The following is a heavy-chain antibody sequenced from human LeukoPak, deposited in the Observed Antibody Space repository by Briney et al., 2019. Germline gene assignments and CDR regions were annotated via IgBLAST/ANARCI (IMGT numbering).Heavy chain of an antibody. CDR2: IYFSGST. V-gene: IGHV4-39*01. J-gene: IGHJ4*02. D-gene: IGHD3/OR15-3a*01. CDR3: ARRAYGTGFDY. CDR1: GGSISSSPYW. Sequence: KPLETLSLTCTVSGGSISSSPYWWSWIRQPPGKGLEWIGTIYFSGSTFYHPSLEGRVSISADRSKNQFSLKPASVTAADTAVYYCARRAYGTGFDYWGQGTVVTVSS.